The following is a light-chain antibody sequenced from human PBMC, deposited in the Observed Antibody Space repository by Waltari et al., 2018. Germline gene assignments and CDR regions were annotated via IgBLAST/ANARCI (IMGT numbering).Light chain of an antibody. CDR3: SSFTSSTTGI. CDR2: DVT. Sequence: SALTQPDSVSGSPGQSITISCSGISSDRGGYYYVSWYQQHPGEAPKLIIYDVTNRPSGVSDRFSGSKSGSSASLTISGLQPDDEADYYCSSFTSSTTGIFGGGTKLTVL. CDR1: SSDRGGYYY. V-gene: IGLV2-14*03. J-gene: IGLJ2*01.